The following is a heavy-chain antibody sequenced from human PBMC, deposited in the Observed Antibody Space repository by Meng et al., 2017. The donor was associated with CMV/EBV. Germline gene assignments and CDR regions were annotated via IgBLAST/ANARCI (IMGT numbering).Heavy chain of an antibody. V-gene: IGHV3-23*01. J-gene: IGHJ4*02. CDR3: AKGRGDSDYDFEY. CDR2: ISGSGVST. D-gene: IGHD5-12*01. Sequence: GESLKISCAASGFTFSSYGMHWVRQAPGKGLEWVSSISGSGVSTNYADSVKGRFTVSRDNSKNTLYLQTNSLRAEDTAVYYCAKGRGDSDYDFEYWGRGTLVTVSS. CDR1: GFTFSSYG.